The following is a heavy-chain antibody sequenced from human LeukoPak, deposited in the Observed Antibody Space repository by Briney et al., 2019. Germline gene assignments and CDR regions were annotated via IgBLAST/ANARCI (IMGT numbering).Heavy chain of an antibody. V-gene: IGHV4-39*01. CDR3: AGHGRMATINPSY. D-gene: IGHD5-24*01. J-gene: IGHJ4*02. CDR2: IYYSGST. Sequence: PSETLSLTCTVSGGSISNGSYYWGWIRQPPEKGLEWIGSIYYSGSTYYNPSLKSRVTISVDTSKNQFSLKLTSVTAADTAEYYCAGHGRMATINPSYWGQGTLVTVSS. CDR1: GGSISNGSYY.